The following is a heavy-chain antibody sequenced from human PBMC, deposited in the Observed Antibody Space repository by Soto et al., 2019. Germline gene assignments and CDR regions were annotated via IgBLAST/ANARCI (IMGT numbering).Heavy chain of an antibody. CDR3: ARGNYGPDY. V-gene: IGHV3-74*03. J-gene: IGHJ4*02. CDR2: INDDGSTT. D-gene: IGHD4-17*01. Sequence: EVQLVESGGGLVQPGGSLRLSCADSGFTFRTSWMYWVRQPPGKGLVWVSRINDDGSTTTYADSVKGRFTISRDNAKNTRFMQMDSLRAEDMGVYYCARGNYGPDYWGQGTLVTVSS. CDR1: GFTFRTSW.